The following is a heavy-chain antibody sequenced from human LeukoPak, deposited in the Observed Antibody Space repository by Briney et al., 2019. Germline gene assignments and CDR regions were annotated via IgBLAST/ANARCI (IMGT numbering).Heavy chain of an antibody. D-gene: IGHD6-6*01. Sequence: GSSVKVSCKASGGTFSSYAISWVRQAPGQGLEWMGRIIPILGIANYAQKFQGRVTITADKSTSTAYMELSSLRSEDTAVYYCARVTSSSPSDYFDYWGQGTLVTVSS. CDR3: ARVTSSSPSDYFDY. CDR1: GGTFSSYA. V-gene: IGHV1-69*04. CDR2: IIPILGIA. J-gene: IGHJ4*02.